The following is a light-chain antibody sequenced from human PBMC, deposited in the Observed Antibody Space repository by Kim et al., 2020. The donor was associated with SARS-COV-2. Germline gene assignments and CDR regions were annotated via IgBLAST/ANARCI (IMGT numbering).Light chain of an antibody. Sequence: ASVGDRVTNTCRASQGISSALVWFQQKPGRAPTVLIYDDSTLESGVPSRFSGSGAGTDFTLTISSLQPEDFATYYCQQYNDYPRTFGGGTKVDIK. CDR1: QGISSA. CDR2: DDS. CDR3: QQYNDYPRT. J-gene: IGKJ4*01. V-gene: IGKV1D-13*01.